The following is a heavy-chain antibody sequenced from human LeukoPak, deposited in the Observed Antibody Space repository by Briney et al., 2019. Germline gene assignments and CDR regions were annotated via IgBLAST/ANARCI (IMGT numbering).Heavy chain of an antibody. D-gene: IGHD5-18*01. CDR2: IYYSGST. J-gene: IGHJ6*03. CDR1: GGSISSSSYY. V-gene: IGHV4-39*01. CDR3: ARVARGGSYSYGYIDYYYYYYMDV. Sequence: SETLSLTCTVSGGSISSSSYYWGWIRQPPGKGLEWIGSIYYSGSTYYNPSLKSRVTISVDTSKNQFPLKLSSVTAADTAVYYCARVARGGSYSYGYIDYYYYYYMDVWGKGTTVTVSS.